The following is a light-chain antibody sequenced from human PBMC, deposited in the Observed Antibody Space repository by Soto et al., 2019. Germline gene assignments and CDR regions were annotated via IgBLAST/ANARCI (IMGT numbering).Light chain of an antibody. V-gene: IGKV1-5*01. CDR2: DAS. CDR3: QQYSSYPWT. Sequence: DIEMTQSPSTLSASVGDRVTITCRASQSVNSWLAWYQQKPGKAPKLLIYDASSLESGVPLRFSGSGSGTEFTLTISSLQPDDSATYNCQQYSSYPWTFDQGTKVKIK. CDR1: QSVNSW. J-gene: IGKJ1*01.